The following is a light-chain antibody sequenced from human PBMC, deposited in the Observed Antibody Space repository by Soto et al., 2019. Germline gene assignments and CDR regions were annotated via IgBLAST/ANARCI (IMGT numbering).Light chain of an antibody. Sequence: EIVLTQSPATLSLSPVEIATLSCIPSQSVSSYLAWYQQKPGQAPRLLIYDASNRATGIPARFSGSGSGTDFTLTISSLEPEDFAVYYCQQRSNWPPITSGQGTRREIK. CDR3: QQRSNWPPIT. V-gene: IGKV3-11*01. J-gene: IGKJ5*01. CDR1: QSVSSY. CDR2: DAS.